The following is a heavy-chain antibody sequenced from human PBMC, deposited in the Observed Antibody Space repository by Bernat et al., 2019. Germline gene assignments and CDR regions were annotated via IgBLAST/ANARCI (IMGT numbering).Heavy chain of an antibody. CDR1: GFTFSNYW. D-gene: IGHD2-2*01. CDR3: ARGYCSSTSCYSSIFDY. V-gene: IGHV3-7*03. J-gene: IGHJ4*02. Sequence: EVQLVESGGDLVQSGGSLRLSCAASGFTFSNYWMNWVRQAPGKGLEWVANIKQDGSEKYYVDSVKGRFSISRDNPKNSLYLQMNSLRVEDTAVYYCARGYCSSTSCYSSIFDYWGQGTLVTVSS. CDR2: IKQDGSEK.